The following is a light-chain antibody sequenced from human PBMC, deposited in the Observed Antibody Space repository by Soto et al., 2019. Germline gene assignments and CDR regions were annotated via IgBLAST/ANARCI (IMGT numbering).Light chain of an antibody. Sequence: QSVLTQPRSVSGSPGQSVTISCTGTSSDVGGYTYVSWYQQHPGKAPKLMIYDVSKRPSGVPDRFSGSKSGNTASLTISGLQAEDEADYYCCSYAGRYTYVFGTGTKAAVL. CDR3: CSYAGRYTYV. J-gene: IGLJ1*01. V-gene: IGLV2-11*01. CDR2: DVS. CDR1: SSDVGGYTY.